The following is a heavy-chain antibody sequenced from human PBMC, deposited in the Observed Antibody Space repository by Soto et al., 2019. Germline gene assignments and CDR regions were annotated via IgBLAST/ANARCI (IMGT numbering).Heavy chain of an antibody. D-gene: IGHD3-3*01. CDR1: GFSFGSYA. J-gene: IGHJ4*02. CDR3: ARWSYLDY. CDR2: ISGSDGKT. Sequence: LGGYLRLSCAASGFSFGSYALSWVCQAPGKGLEWVSTISGSDGKTFYADSVKGRFSISRDTSQSTLYLQMNSLRADDTAMYYCARWSYLDYWGQRTRVTVSS. V-gene: IGHV3-23*01.